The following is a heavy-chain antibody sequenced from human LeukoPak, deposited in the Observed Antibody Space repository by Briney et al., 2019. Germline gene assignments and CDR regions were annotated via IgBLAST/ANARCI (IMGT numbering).Heavy chain of an antibody. V-gene: IGHV3-11*05. CDR3: ARVRKYSSGWYDAFDI. CDR1: GFTFSDYY. J-gene: IGHJ3*02. CDR2: ISNSSSYT. Sequence: GGSLRLSCAASGFTFSDYYMSWVRQAPGKGGEWGSYISNSSSYTNYADSVKARFTISRDNAKYSLYLQMNSLRAEDTAVYYCARVRKYSSGWYDAFDIWGQGTMVTVSS. D-gene: IGHD6-19*01.